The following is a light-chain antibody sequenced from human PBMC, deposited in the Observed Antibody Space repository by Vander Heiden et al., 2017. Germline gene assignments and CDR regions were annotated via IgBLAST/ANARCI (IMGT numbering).Light chain of an antibody. CDR3: QPRSNSAPWT. Sequence: EIVLTQPPATLSLSPGDRATLSCTASHSVSSYLAWYQQKPGRAPRLLIYEASNRATGIPARFSGSGSRTDFTLAISSLEPEDFAVYYCQPRSNSAPWTFGQGTKVEIK. V-gene: IGKV3-11*01. CDR1: HSVSSY. CDR2: EAS. J-gene: IGKJ1*01.